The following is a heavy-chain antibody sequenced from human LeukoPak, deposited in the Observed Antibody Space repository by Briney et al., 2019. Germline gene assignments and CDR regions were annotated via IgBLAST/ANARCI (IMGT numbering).Heavy chain of an antibody. V-gene: IGHV3-9*03. CDR2: ISWNSGSI. J-gene: IGHJ3*02. CDR1: GFTFDDYA. D-gene: IGHD2-15*01. Sequence: GGSLRLSCAASGFTFDDYAMHWLRQAPGKGLEWVSGISWNSGSIGYADSVKGRFTISRDNAKNSLYLQMNSLRAEDMALYYCAKEYCSGGSCYRGAFDIWGQGTMVTVSS. CDR3: AKEYCSGGSCYRGAFDI.